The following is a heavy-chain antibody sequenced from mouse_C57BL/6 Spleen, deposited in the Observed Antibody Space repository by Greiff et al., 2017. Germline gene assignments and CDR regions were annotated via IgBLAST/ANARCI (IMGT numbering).Heavy chain of an antibody. CDR1: GYSITSGYY. J-gene: IGHJ3*01. V-gene: IGHV3-6*01. D-gene: IGHD4-1*01. CDR3: ARRVNWDGPFAY. Sequence: EVKLQESGPGLVKPSQSLSLTCSVTGYSITSGYYWNWIRQFPGNKLEWMGYISYDGSNNYNPSLKNRISITRDTSKNQFFLKLNSVTTEDTATYYCARRVNWDGPFAYWGQGTLVTVSA. CDR2: ISYDGSN.